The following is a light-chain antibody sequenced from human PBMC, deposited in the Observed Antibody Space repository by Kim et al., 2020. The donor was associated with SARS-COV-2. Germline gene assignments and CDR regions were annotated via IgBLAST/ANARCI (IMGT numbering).Light chain of an antibody. CDR2: KAS. Sequence: ASVGDRVTITCRASQSMSSWLAWYQQKPGKAPKLLIYKASSLESGVPSRFSGSGSGTEFTLTISSLQPDDFATYYCQQYNSYSPYTFGQGTKLEI. V-gene: IGKV1-5*03. J-gene: IGKJ2*01. CDR3: QQYNSYSPYT. CDR1: QSMSSW.